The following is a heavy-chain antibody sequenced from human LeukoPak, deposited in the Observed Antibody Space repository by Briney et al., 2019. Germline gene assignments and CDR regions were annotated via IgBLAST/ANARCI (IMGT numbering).Heavy chain of an antibody. V-gene: IGHV4-34*01. Sequence: PGGSLRLSCAASGFTFSSYEMNWVRQAPGKGLEWIGEINHSGGTNYSPSLKSRVTISVDTSKSQFSLKLSSVTAADTAVYYCASVGLIAPSGVWGQGTTVTVSS. CDR3: ASVGLIAPSGV. CDR1: GFTFSSYE. J-gene: IGHJ6*02. CDR2: INHSGGT. D-gene: IGHD3-22*01.